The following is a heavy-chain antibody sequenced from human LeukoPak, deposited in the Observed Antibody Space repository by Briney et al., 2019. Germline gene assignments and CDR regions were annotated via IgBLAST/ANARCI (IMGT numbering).Heavy chain of an antibody. V-gene: IGHV3-15*01. CDR1: GFTFSNAW. D-gene: IGHD1-7*01. Sequence: GGSLRLSCAVSGFTFSNAWMSWVRQAPGKGLEWVGRIKSKTDGGTTDYAAPVKGRFTISRDDSKNTLYLQMNSLKTEDTAVYYCTTDSDGLELRGYYYYYYMDVWGKGTTVTVSS. J-gene: IGHJ6*03. CDR3: TTDSDGLELRGYYYYYYMDV. CDR2: IKSKTDGGTT.